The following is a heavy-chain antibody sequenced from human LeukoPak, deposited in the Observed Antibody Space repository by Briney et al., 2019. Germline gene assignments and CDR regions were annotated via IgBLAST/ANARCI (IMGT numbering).Heavy chain of an antibody. Sequence: ASVKVSCKASGYTFTKYYIHWVRQAPGQGLEWMGIINPSAGSTNYAQKFQGRVTLTRDTSTSTVYMNVSKLRSEDTAVYYCARESLGSYKTVVIVARGHDAFDMWGQGTMVTVSS. CDR1: GYTFTKYY. CDR3: ARESLGSYKTVVIVARGHDAFDM. D-gene: IGHD3-22*01. V-gene: IGHV1-46*01. J-gene: IGHJ3*02. CDR2: INPSAGST.